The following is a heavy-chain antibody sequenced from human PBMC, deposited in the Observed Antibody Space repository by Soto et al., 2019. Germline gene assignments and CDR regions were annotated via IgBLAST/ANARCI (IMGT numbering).Heavy chain of an antibody. D-gene: IGHD5-12*01. V-gene: IGHV3-20*01. J-gene: IGHJ3*02. CDR2: INWNGGST. CDR3: ARTYGGYDNDAFDI. Sequence: EVQLVESGGGVVRPGGSLGLSCAASGFTFDDYGMSWVRQAPGKGLEWVSGINWNGGSTGYADSVKGRFTISRDNAKNSLYLQMNSLRAEDTALYHCARTYGGYDNDAFDIWGQGTMVTVSS. CDR1: GFTFDDYG.